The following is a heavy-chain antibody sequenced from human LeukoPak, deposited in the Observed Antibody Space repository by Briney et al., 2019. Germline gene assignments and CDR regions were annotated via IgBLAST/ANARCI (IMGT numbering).Heavy chain of an antibody. V-gene: IGHV3-53*01. D-gene: IGHD1-26*01. J-gene: IGHJ1*01. CDR3: ARSSGSYSEYFQH. CDR1: GFTVSSNY. CDR2: IYSGGST. Sequence: GGSLRLSCAASGFTVSSNYMSWVRQAPGKGLEWVSVIYSGGSTYYADSVKGRFTISRDNSKNTLYLQMNSLRAEDTAVYYCARSSGSYSEYFQHWGQGTLVTVSS.